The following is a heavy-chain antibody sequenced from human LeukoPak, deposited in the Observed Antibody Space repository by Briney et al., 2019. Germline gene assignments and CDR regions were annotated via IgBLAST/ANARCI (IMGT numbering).Heavy chain of an antibody. CDR1: GFTFSNSW. Sequence: PGGSLRLSCAASGFTFSNSWMHWVRQAPGKGLLWVSRMNSDGSITTYADSVKGRFTISRDNAKNTLFLQMNSLRAEDTAVYYCVRALLGTSDSWGQGTLVTVSS. J-gene: IGHJ4*02. V-gene: IGHV3-74*01. D-gene: IGHD7-27*01. CDR2: MNSDGSIT. CDR3: VRALLGTSDS.